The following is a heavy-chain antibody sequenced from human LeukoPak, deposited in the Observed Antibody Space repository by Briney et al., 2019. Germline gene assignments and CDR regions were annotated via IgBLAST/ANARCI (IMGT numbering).Heavy chain of an antibody. J-gene: IGHJ5*02. Sequence: GGSLRLSCAASGFTFDDYGMSWVRQAPGKGLEWVSYISSSGSTIYYADSVKGRFTISRDNAKNSLYLQMNSLRAEDTAVYYCARDRYNWNDDINWFDPWGQGTLVTVSS. V-gene: IGHV3-11*04. CDR2: ISSSGSTI. CDR3: ARDRYNWNDDINWFDP. CDR1: GFTFDDYG. D-gene: IGHD1-1*01.